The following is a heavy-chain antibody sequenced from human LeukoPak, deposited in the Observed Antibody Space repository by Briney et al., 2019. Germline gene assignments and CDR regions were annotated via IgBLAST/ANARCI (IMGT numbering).Heavy chain of an antibody. V-gene: IGHV4-39*07. D-gene: IGHD5-18*01. CDR1: GGSISTSSYY. CDR3: ARVDTAVKWFDP. Sequence: PSETLSLTCTVSGGSISTSSYYWGWVRQPPGKGLEWIGNIFYSGSTYYNPSLKSRVTISVDTSKNQFSLKLSSVTAADTAVYYCARVDTAVKWFDPWGQGTLVTVSS. J-gene: IGHJ5*02. CDR2: IFYSGST.